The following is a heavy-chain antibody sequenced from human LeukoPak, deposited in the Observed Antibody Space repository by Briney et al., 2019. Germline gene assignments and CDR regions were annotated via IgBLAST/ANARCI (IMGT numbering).Heavy chain of an antibody. D-gene: IGHD5-24*01. V-gene: IGHV1-18*01. CDR3: ARGWLQPYWYFDL. CDR2: ISVYNGNT. J-gene: IGHJ2*01. CDR1: GYTFTNYG. Sequence: ASVKVSCKASGYTFTNYGIVWVRQAPGQGLEWVGWISVYNGNTNYAQKFQGRVTMTADTSTSTAYMELRSLRSDDTAVYYCARGWLQPYWYFDLWGRGTLVTVSS.